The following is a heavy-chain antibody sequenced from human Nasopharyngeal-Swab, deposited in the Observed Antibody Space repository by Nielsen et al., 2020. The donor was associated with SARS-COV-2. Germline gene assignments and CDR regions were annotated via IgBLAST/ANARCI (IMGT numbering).Heavy chain of an antibody. CDR2: INPSGGST. V-gene: IGHV1-46*01. Sequence: ASVKVSCKASGYTFTSYYMHWVRQAPGQGLEWMGIINPSGGSTSYAQKFQGRVTMTRDTSTSTVYMELSSLRSEDMAVYYCARVNYGSGSYLGGVDYWGQGTLVTVSS. J-gene: IGHJ4*02. D-gene: IGHD3-10*01. CDR3: ARVNYGSGSYLGGVDY. CDR1: GYTFTSYY.